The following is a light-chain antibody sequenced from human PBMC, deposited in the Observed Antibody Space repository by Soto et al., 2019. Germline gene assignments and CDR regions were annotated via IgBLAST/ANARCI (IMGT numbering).Light chain of an antibody. Sequence: IVLTQSPGTLSLSPGERVTLSCRASQDIRSSLAWYQQRPGQAPNLLIYDASSRATGIPDRISGSGSGTDFTLTITRLEPEDSAMYYCQQYAYSPLNFGGGTKVDIK. J-gene: IGKJ4*01. CDR3: QQYAYSPLN. V-gene: IGKV3-20*01. CDR1: QDIRSS. CDR2: DAS.